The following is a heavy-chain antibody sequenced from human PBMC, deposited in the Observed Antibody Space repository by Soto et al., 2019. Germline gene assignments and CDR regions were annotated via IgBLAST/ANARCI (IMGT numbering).Heavy chain of an antibody. Sequence: GESLKISCEGSGYTFNTYWIGWVRQMPGKGLEWMGVIYPGDSDVKYSPSFQGQVTISVDKSISTAYLQWSSLKASDTAMYYCARGGEYDFWSGYYPYYYYYYGMDVWGQGTTVTVSS. V-gene: IGHV5-51*01. CDR1: GYTFNTYW. CDR3: ARGGEYDFWSGYYPYYYYYYGMDV. J-gene: IGHJ6*02. D-gene: IGHD3-3*01. CDR2: IYPGDSDV.